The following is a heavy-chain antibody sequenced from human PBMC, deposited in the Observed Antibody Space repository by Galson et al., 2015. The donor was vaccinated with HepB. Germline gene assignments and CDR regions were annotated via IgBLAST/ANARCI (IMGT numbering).Heavy chain of an antibody. Sequence: SVKVSCKASGGTFSSYTISWVRQAPGQGLEWMGRIIPILGIANYAQKFQGRVTITADKSTSTAYMELSSLRSEDTAVYYCARVKNYYDSSGYLYYYFDYWGQGTLVTVSS. CDR3: ARVKNYYDSSGYLYYYFDY. D-gene: IGHD3-22*01. J-gene: IGHJ4*02. CDR2: IIPILGIA. V-gene: IGHV1-69*02. CDR1: GGTFSSYT.